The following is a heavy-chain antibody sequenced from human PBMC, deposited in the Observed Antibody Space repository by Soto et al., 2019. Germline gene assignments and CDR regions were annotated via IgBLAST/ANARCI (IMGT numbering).Heavy chain of an antibody. V-gene: IGHV1-3*01. J-gene: IGHJ4*01. D-gene: IGHD6-19*01. CDR3: ARVAYGNGWIFDY. CDR2: INAGNGNT. Sequence: ASVKVSCKASGYTFTSYAMHWVRQAPGQRLEWMGWINAGNGNTKYSQKFQGRVTITRDTSASTAYMELSSLRAEDTAIYFCARVAYGNGWIFDYWGQGTLVTVSS. CDR1: GYTFTSYA.